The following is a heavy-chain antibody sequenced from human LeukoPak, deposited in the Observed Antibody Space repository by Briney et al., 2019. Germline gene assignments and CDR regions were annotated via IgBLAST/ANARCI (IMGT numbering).Heavy chain of an antibody. D-gene: IGHD6-19*01. J-gene: IGHJ5*02. V-gene: IGHV3-23*01. CDR3: AKPSVSGTGRSWFDA. CDR2: ISGSGGST. Sequence: GGSLRLSCEVSGFSFSNFAMSWVRQAAGKGLEWVSAISGSGGSTYYAGSVQGRFTISRDNSKNTLYLQMNSLRAEDTAVYYCAKPSVSGTGRSWFDAWGQGTLVTVSS. CDR1: GFSFSNFA.